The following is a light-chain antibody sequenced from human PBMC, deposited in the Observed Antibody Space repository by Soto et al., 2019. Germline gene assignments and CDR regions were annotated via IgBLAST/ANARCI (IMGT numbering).Light chain of an antibody. J-gene: IGKJ3*01. CDR3: HQYNSLPRFT. CDR2: GAS. CDR1: QSVNHN. V-gene: IGKV3-15*01. Sequence: EIMMTQSPGTLYVSPGEGATLSCTASQSVNHNLSWYQQQPGQPPRLLLCGASTRATGIPVRFRGSGSGTAFTPTISSLQSEDSAVYYCHQYNSLPRFTFGPGTKVEIK.